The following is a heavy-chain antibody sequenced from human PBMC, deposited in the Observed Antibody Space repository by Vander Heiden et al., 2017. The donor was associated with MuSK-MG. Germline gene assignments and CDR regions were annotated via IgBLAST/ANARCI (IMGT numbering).Heavy chain of an antibody. Sequence: QVQLVQSGAEVKKPGSSVKVSCKASGGTFSSYAISWVRQAPGQGHEWMGGIIPILGIANYAQKFQGRVTITADKSTSTAYMELSSLRSEDTAVYYCARDLGYCSSTSCYGWFDPWGQGTLVTVSS. V-gene: IGHV1-69*10. CDR1: GGTFSSYA. D-gene: IGHD2-2*01. CDR2: IIPILGIA. J-gene: IGHJ5*02. CDR3: ARDLGYCSSTSCYGWFDP.